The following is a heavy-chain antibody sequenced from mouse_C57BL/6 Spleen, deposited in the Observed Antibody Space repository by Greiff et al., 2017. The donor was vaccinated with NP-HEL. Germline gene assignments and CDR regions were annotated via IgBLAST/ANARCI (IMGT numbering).Heavy chain of an antibody. CDR2: INPNNGGT. D-gene: IGHD1-1*01. CDR3: GRGHYGSSPWFAY. V-gene: IGHV1-22*01. J-gene: IGHJ3*01. Sequence: VQLQQSGPELVKPGASVKLSCKASGYTFTDYNMPWVKQSHGKSLEWIGYINPNNGGTSYNQKFKGQATLTVNKSSSTAYMELRSLTSEDSAVYYGGRGHYGSSPWFAYWGQGTLVTVSA. CDR1: GYTFTDYN.